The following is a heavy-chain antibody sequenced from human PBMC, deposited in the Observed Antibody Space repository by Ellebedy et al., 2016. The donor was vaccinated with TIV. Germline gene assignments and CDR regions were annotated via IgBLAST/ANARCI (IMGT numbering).Heavy chain of an antibody. V-gene: IGHV3-30*04. J-gene: IGHJ4*02. CDR1: GFTFSSYA. CDR2: ISYDGSNK. CDR3: ARGRITMVRGVIILGGVVDY. D-gene: IGHD3-10*01. Sequence: GESLKISCAASGFTFSSYAMHWVRQAPGKGLEWVAVISYDGSNKYYADSVKGRFTISRDNSKNTLYLQMNSLRAEDTAVYYCARGRITMVRGVIILGGVVDYWGQGTLVTVSS.